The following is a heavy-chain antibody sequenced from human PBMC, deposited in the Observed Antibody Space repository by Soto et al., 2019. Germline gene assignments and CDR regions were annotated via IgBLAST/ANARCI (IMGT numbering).Heavy chain of an antibody. Sequence: KPSETLSLTCTVSGGSISSGDYYWSWIRQPPGKGLEWIGYIYYSGSTYYNPSLKSRVTISVDTSKNQFSLRLSSVTAADTAVYYCATQGGILTGYDYWGQGTLVTVSS. CDR2: IYYSGST. CDR3: ATQGGILTGYDY. V-gene: IGHV4-30-4*01. D-gene: IGHD3-9*01. J-gene: IGHJ4*02. CDR1: GGSISSGDYY.